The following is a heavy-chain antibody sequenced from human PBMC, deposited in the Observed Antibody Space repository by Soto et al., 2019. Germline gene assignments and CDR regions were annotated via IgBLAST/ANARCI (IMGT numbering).Heavy chain of an antibody. D-gene: IGHD4-4*01. V-gene: IGHV3-30-3*01. Sequence: QVQLVESGGGVVQPGRSLRLSCAASGFTFSSYAMHWVRQAPGKGLEWVAVISYDGSNKYYADSVKGRFTISRDNSKNTLYLQMNSLRAEDTAVYHCASQTTGYWGQGTLVTVSS. CDR1: GFTFSSYA. CDR3: ASQTTGY. CDR2: ISYDGSNK. J-gene: IGHJ4*02.